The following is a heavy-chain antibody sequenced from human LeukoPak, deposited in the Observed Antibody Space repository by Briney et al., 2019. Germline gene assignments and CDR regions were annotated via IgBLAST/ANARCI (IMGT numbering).Heavy chain of an antibody. D-gene: IGHD2-2*01. V-gene: IGHV3-23*01. CDR3: ATTDDSSTYYYYGMDV. CDR2: ISNSGGRT. Sequence: GGSLRLSCAASGFTFSSYAMSWVRQAPGKGLEWVSSISNSGGRTFYTDSVKGRFTISRDNSKNTLYLQMNSLRAEDTAVYYCATTDDSSTYYYYGMDVWGQGTTVTVSS. CDR1: GFTFSSYA. J-gene: IGHJ6*02.